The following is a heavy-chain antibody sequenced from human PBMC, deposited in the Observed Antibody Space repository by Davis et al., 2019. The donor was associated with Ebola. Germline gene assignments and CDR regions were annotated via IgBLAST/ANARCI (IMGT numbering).Heavy chain of an antibody. CDR2: INPNSGAT. Sequence: ASVKVSCKPSGFTFSSYDINWVRLAAGQGLEWMGWINPNSGATGYAQKFQGRVTMTRNTSINTASLELNSLTSEDTAVYYCARSIRNGHIDYWGQGTLVTVSS. CDR3: ARSIRNGHIDY. J-gene: IGHJ4*02. V-gene: IGHV1-8*01. CDR1: GFTFSSYD. D-gene: IGHD5-24*01.